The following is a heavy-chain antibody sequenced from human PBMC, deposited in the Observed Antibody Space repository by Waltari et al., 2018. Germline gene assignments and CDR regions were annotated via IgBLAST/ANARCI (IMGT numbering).Heavy chain of an antibody. CDR2: INHSGST. CDR3: ARSAYYDSSGYSYFDY. D-gene: IGHD3-22*01. J-gene: IGHJ4*02. Sequence: QVQLQQWGAGLLKPSETLSLTCAVYGGSFSGYYWSWIRQPPGKGLEWIGEINHSGSTNYNPSLKSRVTISVDTSKNQFSLKLSSVTAADTAVYYCARSAYYDSSGYSYFDYWGQGTLVTVSS. CDR1: GGSFSGYY. V-gene: IGHV4-34*01.